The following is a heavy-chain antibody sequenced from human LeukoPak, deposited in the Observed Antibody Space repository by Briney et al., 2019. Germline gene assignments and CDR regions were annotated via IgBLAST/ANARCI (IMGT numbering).Heavy chain of an antibody. D-gene: IGHD4-17*01. CDR3: TRMTTGHDY. CDR2: INHSGYT. Sequence: SETLSLTCAVSGVSVNDYYWSWVRQTPGKGLEWIGEINHSGYTNDSPSLKSRVTLSIDTSRKQFSLNLRSVTVADTGIYYCTRMTTGHDYWGQGTLFTVSS. CDR1: GVSVNDYY. J-gene: IGHJ4*02. V-gene: IGHV4-34*01.